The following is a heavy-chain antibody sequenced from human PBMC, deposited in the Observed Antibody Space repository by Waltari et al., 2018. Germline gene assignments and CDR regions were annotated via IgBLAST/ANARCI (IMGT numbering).Heavy chain of an antibody. CDR3: VSGLWPSASWYLGF. D-gene: IGHD2-2*01. CDR2: STTDGAYT. V-gene: IGHV3-74*02. Sequence: EVRLVESGGGLVQPGWSLRLSCAASGFTFSRVWLSWVRQAPGKGREWVSRSTTDGAYTDYADSVKGRFTASRDNSKNTLYLQMNTLGVEDTAIYFCVSGLWPSASWYLGFWGQGTLVTVSS. CDR1: GFTFSRVW. J-gene: IGHJ4*02.